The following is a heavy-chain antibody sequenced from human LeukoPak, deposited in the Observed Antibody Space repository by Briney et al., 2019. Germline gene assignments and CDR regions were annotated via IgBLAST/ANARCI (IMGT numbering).Heavy chain of an antibody. Sequence: PSETLSLTCTLSGGSISTYYWSWVRQPPGKGLEWIGYIYYTGSTDYNPSLKSRVTMSVDTSKNQFSLKLSSVTAADMAVYYCANSIDFDYGDYYFDYWGQGALVTISS. V-gene: IGHV4-59*01. D-gene: IGHD4-17*01. CDR1: GGSISTYY. J-gene: IGHJ4*02. CDR2: IYYTGST. CDR3: ANSIDFDYGDYYFDY.